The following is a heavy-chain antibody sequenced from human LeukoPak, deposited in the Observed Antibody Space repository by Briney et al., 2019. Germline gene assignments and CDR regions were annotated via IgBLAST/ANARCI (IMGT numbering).Heavy chain of an antibody. CDR1: GFTFSSYA. CDR3: ASPYSSSVY. V-gene: IGHV3-23*01. D-gene: IGHD6-6*01. Sequence: PGGSLRLSCAASGFTFSSYAMIWVRQAPRKGLEWVSAISGRGGSTYYADSVKGRFTISRDNSKNTLYLQMNSLRAEDTAVYYCASPYSSSVYWGQGTLVTVSS. CDR2: ISGRGGST. J-gene: IGHJ4*02.